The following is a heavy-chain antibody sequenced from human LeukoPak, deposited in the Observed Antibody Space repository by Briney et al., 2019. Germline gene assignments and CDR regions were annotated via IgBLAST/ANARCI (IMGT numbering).Heavy chain of an antibody. CDR2: TYYRSKWYY. CDR3: ALARSEYHYGMDV. Sequence: SQTLSLTCAISGDSVSSISVAWNWIRQSPSRGLEWLGRTYYRSKWYYEYAVSVKGRININPDPSKNQFSLQPNSVTPEDAAVYYCALARSEYHYGMDVWGQGTTVTVSS. V-gene: IGHV6-1*01. CDR1: GDSVSSISVA. J-gene: IGHJ6*02.